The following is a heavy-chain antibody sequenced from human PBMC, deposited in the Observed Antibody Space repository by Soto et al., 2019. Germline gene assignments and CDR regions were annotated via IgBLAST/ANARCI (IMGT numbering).Heavy chain of an antibody. CDR2: MYTTGGT. V-gene: IGHV4-59*11. D-gene: IGHD2-21*02. CDR1: CVSISGLY. CDR3: ARDLWGYCGTDCYPLDV. Sequence: SQTLSLPCTVSCVSISGLYWRWIRQPPGQGLEWIGNMYTTGGTVYNPSFKSRVTLSVDTSKNQFSLKLNSVTAADTAVYYCARDLWGYCGTDCYPLDVWGQGTTVT. J-gene: IGHJ6*02.